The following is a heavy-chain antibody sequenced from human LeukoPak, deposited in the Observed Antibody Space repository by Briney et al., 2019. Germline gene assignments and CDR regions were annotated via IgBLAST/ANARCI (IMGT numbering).Heavy chain of an antibody. Sequence: GGSLRLSCAASGFTFSSYWMHWVRQAPGKGLVWVSRIDPDGSGIRYADSVRGRFTISRDNAKNTLYLEMNSLRAEDTAVYYCASLGRLRSWGQGTLVTVSS. CDR2: IDPDGSGI. D-gene: IGHD3-3*01. CDR1: GFTFSSYW. J-gene: IGHJ5*02. CDR3: ASLGRLRS. V-gene: IGHV3-74*01.